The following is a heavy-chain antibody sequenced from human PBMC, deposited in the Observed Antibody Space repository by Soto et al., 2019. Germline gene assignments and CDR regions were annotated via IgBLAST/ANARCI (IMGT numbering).Heavy chain of an antibody. CDR2: INAGNGNT. V-gene: IGHV1-3*01. Sequence: GGSLRLSCAASGFTFSSYAMHWVRQAPGQRLEWMGWINAGNGNTKYSQKFQGRVTITRDTSASTAYMELSSLRSEDTAVYYCARDQYSGYDYQYYFDYWGQGTLVTVSS. D-gene: IGHD5-12*01. CDR1: GFTFSSYA. CDR3: ARDQYSGYDYQYYFDY. J-gene: IGHJ4*02.